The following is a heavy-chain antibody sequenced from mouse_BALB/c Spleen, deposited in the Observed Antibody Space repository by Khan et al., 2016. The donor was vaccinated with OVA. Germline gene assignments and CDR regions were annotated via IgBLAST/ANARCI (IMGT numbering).Heavy chain of an antibody. Sequence: QIQLVQSGPELKKPGETVKISCKAPGYTFTNYGMNWVKQAPGKGLKWMGWINTYTGEPAYSDDFKGRFAFSLETSARTAYLQINSLKNEDTATTFCARFRHDDYFDYWGQGTTLTVSS. D-gene: IGHD2-14*01. CDR2: INTYTGEP. V-gene: IGHV9-3-1*01. J-gene: IGHJ2*01. CDR1: GYTFTNYG. CDR3: ARFRHDDYFDY.